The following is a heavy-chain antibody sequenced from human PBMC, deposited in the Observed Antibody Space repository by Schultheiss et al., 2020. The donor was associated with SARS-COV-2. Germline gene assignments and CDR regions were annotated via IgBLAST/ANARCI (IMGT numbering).Heavy chain of an antibody. J-gene: IGHJ4*02. D-gene: IGHD4-23*01. CDR2: IYYSGST. CDR3: ARQSREPYGGNSWDVFDY. Sequence: SETLSLTCTVSGGSISSYYWSWIRQPPGKGLEWIGYIYYSGSTNYNPSLKSRVTISVDTSKNQFSLKLSSVTAADTAVYYCARQSREPYGGNSWDVFDYWGQGTLVTVSS. V-gene: IGHV4-59*08. CDR1: GGSISSYY.